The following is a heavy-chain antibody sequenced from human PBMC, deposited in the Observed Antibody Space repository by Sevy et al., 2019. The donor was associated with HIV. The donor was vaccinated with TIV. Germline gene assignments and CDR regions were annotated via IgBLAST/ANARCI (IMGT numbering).Heavy chain of an antibody. D-gene: IGHD3-10*01. CDR3: ASVARGSGSYFEYGMDV. Sequence: GGSLRLSCVASGFTFSDHYMSWVRQAPGKGLEWISYISDSSDRAIFYADSVKGRFTISRDNAKRSQYLDINSLRVDDTAIYYCASVARGSGSYFEYGMDVWGQGTSVTVSS. CDR2: ISDSSDRAI. CDR1: GFTFSDHY. J-gene: IGHJ6*02. V-gene: IGHV3-11*01.